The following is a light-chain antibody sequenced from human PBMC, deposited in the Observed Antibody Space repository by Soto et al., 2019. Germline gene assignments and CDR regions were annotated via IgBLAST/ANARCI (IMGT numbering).Light chain of an antibody. CDR2: GAS. CDR1: QSVSSSY. Sequence: EIVLTQSPGTLSLSTGERATLSCRASQSVSSSYLAWYQQKPGQAPRLLIYGASSRATGIPDRFSGSGSGTDFTLTISRLEPEDFAVYYCQQYGSSWTFGQGTKV. CDR3: QQYGSSWT. V-gene: IGKV3-20*01. J-gene: IGKJ1*01.